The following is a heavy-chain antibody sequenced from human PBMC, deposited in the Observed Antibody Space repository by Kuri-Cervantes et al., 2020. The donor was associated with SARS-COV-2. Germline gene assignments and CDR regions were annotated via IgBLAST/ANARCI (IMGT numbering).Heavy chain of an antibody. CDR2: IKEDGSEG. Sequence: LSLTCAASRFPFSGYWMSWVRQAPAKGLEWVANIKEDGSEGYYVDSVKGRFTISRDNAKNSLYLQMNNLRAEDTAVYYCARIVIGRAISTAGPGFFDYWGQGTLVTVSS. CDR1: RFPFSGYW. CDR3: ARIVIGRAISTAGPGFFDY. D-gene: IGHD6-13*01. V-gene: IGHV3-7*03. J-gene: IGHJ4*02.